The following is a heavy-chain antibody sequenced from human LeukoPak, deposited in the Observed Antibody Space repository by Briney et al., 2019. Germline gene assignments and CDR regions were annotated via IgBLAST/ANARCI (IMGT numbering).Heavy chain of an antibody. V-gene: IGHV3-30*03. CDR2: ISYGGTNK. Sequence: PGGSLRLSCAASGFTFGRYGMHWVRQAPGKGLEWVAVISYGGTNKYYADSVKGRFTISRDNSKNTLFLQMNSLRAEDTAVYYCAREWERHFDYWGRGTLVTVSS. CDR3: AREWERHFDY. CDR1: GFTFGRYG. J-gene: IGHJ4*02. D-gene: IGHD1-26*01.